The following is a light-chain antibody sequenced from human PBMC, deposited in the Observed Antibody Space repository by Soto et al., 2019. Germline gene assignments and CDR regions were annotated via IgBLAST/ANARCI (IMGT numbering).Light chain of an antibody. CDR2: DSS. V-gene: IGKV3-20*01. CDR1: QRVSLSY. CDR3: QQYARSSWT. J-gene: IGKJ1*01. Sequence: IVVTQSPDTLSLSRGERVTLSCRASQRVSLSYLVWYQQKPGQPARLLIYDSSTRASGVPDRFDGGGSGTDFTLTITSLEPEDSAVYYCQQYARSSWTFGQGTKV.